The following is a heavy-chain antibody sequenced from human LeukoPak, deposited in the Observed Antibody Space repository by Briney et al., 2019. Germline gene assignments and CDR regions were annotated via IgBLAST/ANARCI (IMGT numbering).Heavy chain of an antibody. CDR1: GFTFSSYA. V-gene: IGHV3-48*04. J-gene: IGHJ4*02. CDR2: ISSSGSTI. Sequence: LTGGSLRLSCAASGFTFSSYAMSWIRQAPGKGLEWVSYISSSGSTIYYADSVKGRFTISRDNAKNSLYLQMNSLRAEDTAVYYCARDAQQWPSRYYFDYWGQGTLVTVSS. D-gene: IGHD6-19*01. CDR3: ARDAQQWPSRYYFDY.